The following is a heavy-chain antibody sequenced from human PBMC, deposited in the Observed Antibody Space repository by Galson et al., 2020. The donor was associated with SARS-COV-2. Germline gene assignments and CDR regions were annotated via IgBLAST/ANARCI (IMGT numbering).Heavy chain of an antibody. J-gene: IGHJ4*02. CDR1: GYTFTGYY. Sequence: ASVKVSCKASGYTFTGYYMHWVRQAPGQGLEWMGWINPNSGGTNYAQKFQGRVTMTRDTSISTAYMELSRLRSDDTAVYYCASHYYGSGIYSLPALFLGYWGQGTLVTVSS. D-gene: IGHD3-10*01. CDR3: ASHYYGSGIYSLPALFLGY. CDR2: INPNSGGT. V-gene: IGHV1-2*02.